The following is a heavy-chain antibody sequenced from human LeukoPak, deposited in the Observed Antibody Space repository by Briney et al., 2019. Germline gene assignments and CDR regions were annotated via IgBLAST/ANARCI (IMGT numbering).Heavy chain of an antibody. CDR2: IRFDGSNQ. J-gene: IGHJ4*02. D-gene: IGHD1-14*01. V-gene: IGHV3-30*02. Sequence: SGGSLKLSCAASGFIFNSYGMQWVRQAPDKALEWVAFIRFDGSNQYYADSVKGRFTISRDNSKNTLSLQMNSLRVEDTAMYYCAKVGPPEYYFDYWGQGTLVTVSS. CDR1: GFIFNSYG. CDR3: AKVGPPEYYFDY.